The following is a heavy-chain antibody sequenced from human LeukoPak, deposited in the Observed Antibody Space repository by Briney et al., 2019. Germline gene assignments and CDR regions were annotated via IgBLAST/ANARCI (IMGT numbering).Heavy chain of an antibody. J-gene: IGHJ3*02. D-gene: IGHD6-25*01. CDR3: ARDPGANDDAFDI. V-gene: IGHV1-69*04. Sequence: ASVKVSCKASGGTFSSYAISWVRQAPGQGLEWMGRIIPILGIATYAQKFQGRVTITADKSTSTAYMELSSLRSEDTAVYYCARDPGANDDAFDIWGQGTMVTVSS. CDR1: GGTFSSYA. CDR2: IIPILGIA.